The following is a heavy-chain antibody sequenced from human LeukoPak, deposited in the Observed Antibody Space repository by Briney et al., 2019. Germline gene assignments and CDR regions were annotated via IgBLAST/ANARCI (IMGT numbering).Heavy chain of an antibody. Sequence: PSETLSLTCAVSGGSISSSNWWSWVRQPPGKGLEWIGEIYHSGSTNYNPSLKSRVTISVDKSKNQFSLKLSSVTAADTAVYYCAGPGIAVAGRTGLGYWGQGTLVTVSS. CDR3: AGPGIAVAGRTGLGY. D-gene: IGHD6-19*01. V-gene: IGHV4-4*02. CDR1: GGSISSSNW. CDR2: IYHSGST. J-gene: IGHJ4*02.